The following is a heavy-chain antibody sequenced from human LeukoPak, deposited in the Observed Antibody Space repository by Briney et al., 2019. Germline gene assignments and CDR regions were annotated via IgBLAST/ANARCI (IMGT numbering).Heavy chain of an antibody. V-gene: IGHV1-69*13. Sequence: SVKVSCKASGGTFSTYAISWVRQAPGQGLEWMGGIIPIFGTAHYAQKYQGRVTITADESTSTAYMELSSLRSEDTAVYYCARGPEGRITIFGVVIYNWFDPWGQGTLVTVSS. D-gene: IGHD3-3*01. J-gene: IGHJ5*02. CDR2: IIPIFGTA. CDR3: ARGPEGRITIFGVVIYNWFDP. CDR1: GGTFSTYA.